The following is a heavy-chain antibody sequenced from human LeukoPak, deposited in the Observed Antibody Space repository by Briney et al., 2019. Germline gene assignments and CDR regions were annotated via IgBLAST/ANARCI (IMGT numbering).Heavy chain of an antibody. CDR2: IYHSGSI. J-gene: IGHJ4*02. V-gene: IGHV4-30-2*01. D-gene: IGHD6-19*01. CDR3: ARGYSSGWPFDY. CDR1: GGSISSGGYS. Sequence: SETLSLTCAVSGGSISSGGYSWSWIRQPPGKGLEWIGYIYHSGSIYYNPSLKSRVTISVYRSKNQFSLKLSSVTAADTAVYYCARGYSSGWPFDYWGQGTLVTVSS.